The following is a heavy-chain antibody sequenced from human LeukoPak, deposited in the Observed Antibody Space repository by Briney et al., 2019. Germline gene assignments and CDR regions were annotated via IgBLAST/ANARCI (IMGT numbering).Heavy chain of an antibody. Sequence: GGSQRLSCAASGFIFSSHWMHWVRQAPGKGLVWVSRISSDGWSTSYADSVKGRFTASRDNAENTLYLQMNSLRAEDTAVYYCARVSQFPGISSDYWGQGSLVTVSS. D-gene: IGHD2-21*01. J-gene: IGHJ4*02. V-gene: IGHV3-74*01. CDR1: GFIFSSHW. CDR2: ISSDGWST. CDR3: ARVSQFPGISSDY.